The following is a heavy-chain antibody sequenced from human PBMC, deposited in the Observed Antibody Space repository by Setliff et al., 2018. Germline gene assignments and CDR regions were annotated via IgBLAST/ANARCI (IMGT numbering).Heavy chain of an antibody. CDR2: IHSSGRS. CDR1: DVSISGYY. D-gene: IGHD2-8*02. Sequence: PSETLSLTCTVSDVSISGYYWSWIRQPPRKGLEWIGYIHSSGRSNYNPSLKSRVTTSIDTSKNQFSLKLASMTAADTAIYYCARAPQYTNYWYALSWFDPWGQGTLVTVSS. J-gene: IGHJ5*02. CDR3: ARAPQYTNYWYALSWFDP. V-gene: IGHV4-4*08.